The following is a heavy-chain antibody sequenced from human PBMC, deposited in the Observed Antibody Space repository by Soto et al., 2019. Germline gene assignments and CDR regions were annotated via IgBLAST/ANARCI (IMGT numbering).Heavy chain of an antibody. CDR1: GGTFSSYA. CDR2: IIPIFGTA. Sequence: SVKVSCKASGGTFSSYAISWVRQAPGQGLEWMGGIIPIFGTANYAQKFQGRVTITRDASTSTAYMELSSLRSEDTAVYYCATTLAAAGRITFDYWGQGTLVTVSS. CDR3: ATTLAAAGRITFDY. V-gene: IGHV1-69*05. J-gene: IGHJ4*02. D-gene: IGHD6-13*01.